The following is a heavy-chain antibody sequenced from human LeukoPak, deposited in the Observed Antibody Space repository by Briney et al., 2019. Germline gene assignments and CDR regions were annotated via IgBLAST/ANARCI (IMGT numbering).Heavy chain of an antibody. D-gene: IGHD6-19*01. J-gene: IGHJ4*02. Sequence: GASVKVSCKASGYTFTSYGISWVRQAPGQVLGWMGWISAYNGNTNYAQKLQGRVTMTTDTSTSTAYMELRSLRSDDTAVYYCARDRKAVSHWLAMYYFDYWGQGTLVTVSS. CDR2: ISAYNGNT. CDR3: ARDRKAVSHWLAMYYFDY. CDR1: GYTFTSYG. V-gene: IGHV1-18*01.